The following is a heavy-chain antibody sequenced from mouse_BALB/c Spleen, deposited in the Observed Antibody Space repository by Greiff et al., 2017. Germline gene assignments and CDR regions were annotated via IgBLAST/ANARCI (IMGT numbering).Heavy chain of an antibody. Sequence: VQLKESGPELGKPGASVKISCKASGYSFTGYNMYWVKQSHRKSLEWIGYIDPYNGGTSYNQKSKGKATLTVDKSSSTAYMHLNSLTSEDSAIYYCARSTTVVPFAYWGQGTLVTVSA. CDR2: IDPYNGGT. V-gene: IGHV1S135*01. J-gene: IGHJ3*01. CDR1: GYSFTGYN. D-gene: IGHD1-1*01. CDR3: ARSTTVVPFAY.